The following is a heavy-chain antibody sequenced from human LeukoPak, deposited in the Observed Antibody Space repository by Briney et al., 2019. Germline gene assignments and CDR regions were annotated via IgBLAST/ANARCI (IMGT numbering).Heavy chain of an antibody. D-gene: IGHD6-13*01. J-gene: IGHJ4*02. CDR3: ARGVRAGNIDF. CDR1: GFTFSTYG. V-gene: IGHV3-30*02. Sequence: GGFLRLSCAASGFTFSTYGMHWVRQAPGKGLEWVAFIRYDGSNTYYVDSVKGRFTISRDNSKNTLYLQMNSLRAEDTAVYYCARGVRAGNIDFWGQGTLVTVSS. CDR2: IRYDGSNT.